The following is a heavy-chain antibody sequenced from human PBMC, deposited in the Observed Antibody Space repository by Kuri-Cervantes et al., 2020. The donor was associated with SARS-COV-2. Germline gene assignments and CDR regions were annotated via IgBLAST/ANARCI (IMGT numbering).Heavy chain of an antibody. J-gene: IGHJ4*02. V-gene: IGHV4-34*01. CDR1: GGSFSAYY. CDR2: INHSGNT. CDR3: AGSPGGVFDC. Sequence: ETLSLTCAVYGGSFSAYYWSWIRQPPGKGLEWIGEINHSGNTNYNPSLKSRVTLSVDTSKRQLSQKLSSVTAADTAVYYCAGSPGGVFDCWGQGTLVTVSS. D-gene: IGHD3-16*01.